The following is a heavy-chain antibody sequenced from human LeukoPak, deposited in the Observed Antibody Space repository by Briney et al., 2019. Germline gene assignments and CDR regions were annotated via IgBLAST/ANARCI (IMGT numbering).Heavy chain of an antibody. CDR3: ARLVVTGIDY. D-gene: IGHD2-21*02. CDR1: GFTVNNYG. J-gene: IGHJ4*02. Sequence: GGSLRLSCEASGFTVNNYGVHWVRQAPGKGLEWVAVMYSDGSTTFYGDSVKGRFTISRDNTKNTLFLQMNSLRADDTAVYYCARLVVTGIDYWGQGALVTVSS. V-gene: IGHV3-30*12. CDR2: MYSDGSTT.